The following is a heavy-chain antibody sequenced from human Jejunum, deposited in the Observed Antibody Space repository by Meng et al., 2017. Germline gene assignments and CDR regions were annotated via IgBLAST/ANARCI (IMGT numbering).Heavy chain of an antibody. D-gene: IGHD1-7*01. J-gene: IGHJ4*02. CDR1: GGFSIISR. V-gene: IGHV4-4*02. CDR2: MHQSGSS. Sequence: QLHLQPSSPGLVRPSGALSLTFAVSGGFSIISRWSWLRQPPGKVLEWIGEMHQSGSSNYNPSLKSRLTMSVDESKNHFSLKLNSVTAADTAVYYCAKGWKYAWFNWGQGTLVTVSS. CDR3: AKGWKYAWFN.